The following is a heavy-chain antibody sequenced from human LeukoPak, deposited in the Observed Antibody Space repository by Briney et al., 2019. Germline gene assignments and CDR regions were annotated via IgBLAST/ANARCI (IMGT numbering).Heavy chain of an antibody. V-gene: IGHV1-69*04. CDR1: GGTFSSYA. CDR3: ATHRIAAAGTGSWVDYYYYYGMDV. Sequence: GASVKVSCKASGGTFSSYAISWVGQAPGQGLEWMGRIIPFLGMANYAQKFQGRVTITADKSTSTAYMELSSLRSEDTAVYYCATHRIAAAGTGSWVDYYYYYGMDVWGQGTTVTVSS. CDR2: IIPFLGMA. J-gene: IGHJ6*02. D-gene: IGHD6-13*01.